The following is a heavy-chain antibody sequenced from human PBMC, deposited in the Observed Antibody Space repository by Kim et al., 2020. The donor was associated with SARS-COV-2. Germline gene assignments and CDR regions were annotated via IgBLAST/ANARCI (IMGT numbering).Heavy chain of an antibody. V-gene: IGHV3-21*01. J-gene: IGHJ3*02. Sequence: GGSLRLSCAASGFTFSSYSMNWVRQAPGKGLEWVSSISSSSSYIYYADSVKGRFTISRDNAKNSLYLQMNSLRAEDTAVYYCARPMTLWNHDAFDIWGQGTMVTVSS. CDR1: GFTFSSYS. CDR3: ARPMTLWNHDAFDI. D-gene: IGHD3-10*01. CDR2: ISSSSSYI.